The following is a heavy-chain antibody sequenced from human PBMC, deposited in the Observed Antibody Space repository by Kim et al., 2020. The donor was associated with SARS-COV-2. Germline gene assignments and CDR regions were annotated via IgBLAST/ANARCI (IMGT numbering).Heavy chain of an antibody. J-gene: IGHJ6*02. D-gene: IGHD2-2*01. CDR3: ARDRVLGYCSCTSCTYGMDV. V-gene: IGHV1-69*13. Sequence: SVKVSCKASGGTFSSYAISWVRQAPGQGLEWMGGIIPIFGTANYAQKFQGRVTITADEATGTAYMELSSLRSEDTAVYYCARDRVLGYCSCTSCTYGMDVWGQGTTVTVSS. CDR2: IIPIFGTA. CDR1: GGTFSSYA.